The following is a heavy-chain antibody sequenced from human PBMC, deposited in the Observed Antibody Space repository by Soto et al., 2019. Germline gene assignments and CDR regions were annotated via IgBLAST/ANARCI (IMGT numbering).Heavy chain of an antibody. Sequence: ASVKVSCKASGYTFTGYYMHWVLQAPGQGLEWMGWINPNSGGTNYAQKFQGRVTMTRDTSISTAYMELSRLRSDDTAVYYCARDTPPGYCSGGSCLDYWGQGTLVTVSS. CDR2: INPNSGGT. V-gene: IGHV1-2*02. J-gene: IGHJ4*02. CDR1: GYTFTGYY. D-gene: IGHD2-15*01. CDR3: ARDTPPGYCSGGSCLDY.